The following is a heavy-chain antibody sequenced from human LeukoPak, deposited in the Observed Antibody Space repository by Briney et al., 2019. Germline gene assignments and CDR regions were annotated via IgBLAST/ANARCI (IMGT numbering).Heavy chain of an antibody. Sequence: PSETLSLTCTVWGGSISSYYWSWIRQPPGKGLEWIGYIYYSGSTNYNPSLKSRVTLSVDTSPSQFSMKMSSVTAADTAVYYCASTYYYDSSGYYPGTPDYWGQGTLVTVSS. CDR3: ASTYYYDSSGYYPGTPDY. D-gene: IGHD3-22*01. CDR2: IYYSGST. CDR1: GGSISSYY. V-gene: IGHV4-59*08. J-gene: IGHJ4*02.